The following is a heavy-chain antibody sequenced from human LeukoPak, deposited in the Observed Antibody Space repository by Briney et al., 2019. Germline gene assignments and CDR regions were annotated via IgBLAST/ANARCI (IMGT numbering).Heavy chain of an antibody. J-gene: IGHJ3*02. CDR1: GFTFSTYW. CDR3: ARPETQYSSGLDGFDI. D-gene: IGHD6-19*01. CDR2: INSGGSRT. V-gene: IGHV3-74*01. Sequence: TGGSLRLSCAASGFTFSTYWMHWVRQAPGKGLVWVSRINSGGSRTNYADSVKGRFTISRDNAKNTLYLQMNSLRSEDTAVYYCARPETQYSSGLDGFDIWGQGTMVTVSS.